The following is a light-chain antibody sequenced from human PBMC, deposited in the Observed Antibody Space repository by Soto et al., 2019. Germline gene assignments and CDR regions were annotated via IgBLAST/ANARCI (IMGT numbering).Light chain of an antibody. CDR1: QSVSSIS. CDR3: QQNGSVWP. CDR2: GAS. V-gene: IGKV3-20*01. Sequence: EIVLTQSPGTLSLSPGERATLSCRASQSVSSISLAWYQQKPGQAPRLLIYGASIRATGIPGRISGSGAGELFTLTITSQEPEDVAGYYCQQNGSVWPFGQGAKGESK. J-gene: IGKJ1*01.